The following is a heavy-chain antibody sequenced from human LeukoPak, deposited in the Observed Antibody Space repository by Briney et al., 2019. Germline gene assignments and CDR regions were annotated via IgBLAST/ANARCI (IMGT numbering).Heavy chain of an antibody. J-gene: IGHJ3*02. Sequence: SETLSLTCTIAGGSISSFCWSWIRQPPGKGLEWIGYVYYRGSTNYNPSLKSRVTISVDTSKNQFSLKLSSVTAADTAVYYCARHKREIAVAGLNAFDIWGQGTMVTVSS. CDR3: ARHKREIAVAGLNAFDI. CDR1: GGSISSFC. V-gene: IGHV4-59*08. D-gene: IGHD6-19*01. CDR2: VYYRGST.